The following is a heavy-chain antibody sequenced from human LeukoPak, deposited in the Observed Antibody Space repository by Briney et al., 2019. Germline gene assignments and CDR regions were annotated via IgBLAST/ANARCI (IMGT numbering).Heavy chain of an antibody. CDR2: FDPEDGET. Sequence: ASVKVSCKVSGYTLTELSMHWVRQAPGKGLEWMGGFDPEDGETIYAQKFQGRVTMTEDTSTDTAHMELSSLRSEDTAVYYCATSAPTIFGVVIKLGVDYYYGMDVWGQGTTVTVTS. CDR3: ATSAPTIFGVVIKLGVDYYYGMDV. D-gene: IGHD3-3*01. V-gene: IGHV1-24*01. CDR1: GYTLTELS. J-gene: IGHJ6*02.